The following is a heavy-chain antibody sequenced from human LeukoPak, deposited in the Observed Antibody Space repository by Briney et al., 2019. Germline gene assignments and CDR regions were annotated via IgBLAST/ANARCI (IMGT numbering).Heavy chain of an antibody. CDR1: GGSFSGYY. CDR2: INHSGST. Sequence: SETLSLTCAVYGGSFSGYYWSWIRQPPGKGLEWIGEINHSGSTNYNPSLKSRVTISVDTSKNQFSLKLSSVTAADTAVYYCARRRGYSGSYYGVKEGNFDYWGQGTLVTVSS. V-gene: IGHV4-34*01. D-gene: IGHD1-26*01. CDR3: ARRRGYSGSYYGVKEGNFDY. J-gene: IGHJ4*02.